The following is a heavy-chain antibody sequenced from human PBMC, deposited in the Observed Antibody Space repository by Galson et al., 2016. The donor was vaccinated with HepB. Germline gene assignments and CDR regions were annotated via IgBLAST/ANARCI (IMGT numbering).Heavy chain of an antibody. D-gene: IGHD4-11*01. Sequence: SLRLSCAASGFTFSSYWMTWDRQAPGKGLEWVAVIWYDGSNKYYADSVKGRFTISRDNSKNTLYLQMNSLRAEDTAVYYCARGSNYFDYYYYGMDVWGQGTTVTVSS. CDR3: ARGSNYFDYYYYGMDV. V-gene: IGHV3-33*08. J-gene: IGHJ6*02. CDR2: IWYDGSNK. CDR1: GFTFSSYW.